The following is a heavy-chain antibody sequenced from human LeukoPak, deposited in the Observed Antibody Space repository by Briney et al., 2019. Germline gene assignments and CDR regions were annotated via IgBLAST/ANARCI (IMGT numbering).Heavy chain of an antibody. J-gene: IGHJ4*02. V-gene: IGHV4-59*08. D-gene: IGHD5-18*01. CDR1: GGSIRSNS. CDR2: IYHDGRL. CDR3: AGLPSGGASIGWFDN. Sequence: PWETLSLTCTVSGGSIRSNSWSWFRQSPEGGVGWIGYIYHDGRLKYHPSLASRVTISADPSTTQFSLKLTSVTSAATAVSFFAGLPSGGASIGWFDNWGQGALVTVSS.